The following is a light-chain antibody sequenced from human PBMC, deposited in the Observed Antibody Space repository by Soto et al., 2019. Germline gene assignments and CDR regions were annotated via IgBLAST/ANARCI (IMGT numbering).Light chain of an antibody. CDR2: EGS. V-gene: IGLV2-23*01. CDR1: NRDVGTYTL. Sequence: QSALTQPASVSGSPGQSITISCTGTNRDVGTYTLVSWYQHYPGKAPKLIIYEGSKRPSGVSNRFSASKTGRTASLTISGLQPEDEADYYCCSYAGSSSVVFGGGTQLTVL. J-gene: IGLJ2*01. CDR3: CSYAGSSSVV.